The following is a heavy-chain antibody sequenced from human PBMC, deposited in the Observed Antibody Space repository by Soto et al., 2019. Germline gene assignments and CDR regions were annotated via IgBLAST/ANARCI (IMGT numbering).Heavy chain of an antibody. J-gene: IGHJ4*02. V-gene: IGHV4-31*03. CDR1: GGSIYTGGFY. D-gene: IGHD1-26*01. CDR3: ATSLVTSRTRVDY. Sequence: SETLSLTCTVSGGSIYTGGFYWSWIRQLPGKGLEWLGYIYYTGSTQYTPSLKSRLTISTDTSDNQFSLRLTSVTAADTAVYCCATSLVTSRTRVDYWGQGTLVKVSS. CDR2: IYYTGST.